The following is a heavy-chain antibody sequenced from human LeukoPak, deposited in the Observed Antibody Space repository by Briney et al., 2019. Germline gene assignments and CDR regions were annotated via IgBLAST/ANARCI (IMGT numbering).Heavy chain of an antibody. CDR3: AKKDIAGSGYDLDY. CDR2: IVSSDDIT. Sequence: GGSLRLSCAASGFTFNNYAMNWVRQAPGKGLEWVSSIVSSDDITYYADSVKGRFTISRDNSKNTLHLQMNSLRVEDTAIYYCAKKDIAGSGYDLDYWGQGTLVTVSS. CDR1: GFTFNNYA. V-gene: IGHV3-23*01. D-gene: IGHD5-12*01. J-gene: IGHJ4*02.